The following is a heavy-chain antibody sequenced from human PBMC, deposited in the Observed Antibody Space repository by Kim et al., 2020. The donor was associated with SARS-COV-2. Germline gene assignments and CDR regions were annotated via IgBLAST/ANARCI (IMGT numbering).Heavy chain of an antibody. CDR2: IYYSGST. CDR1: GGSISSGGDY. V-gene: IGHV4-31*03. Sequence: SETLSLTCTVSGGSISSGGDYWTWIRQHPGKGLEWIGYIYYSGSTYYNPSLKSRVTISVDTSKNQFSLKLSSVTAADTAVYFCARARRSFLTGPVALSWFDPWGQGSLVTVSS. CDR3: ARARRSFLTGPVALSWFDP. D-gene: IGHD3-9*01. J-gene: IGHJ5*02.